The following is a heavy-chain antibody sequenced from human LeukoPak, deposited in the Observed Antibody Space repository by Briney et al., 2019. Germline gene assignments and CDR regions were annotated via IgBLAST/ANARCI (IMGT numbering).Heavy chain of an antibody. CDR3: ARAIVVGRDYYYYMDV. CDR2: IHYSGST. V-gene: IGHV4-39*07. Sequence: SETLSLTCTVSGGPLNSVSRYWGWIRQPPGKGLEWIGSIHYSGSTYYNPSLKSRVTISVDTSKNQFSLKLSSVTAADTAVYYCARAIVVGRDYYYYMDVWGKGTTVTISS. D-gene: IGHD2-15*01. J-gene: IGHJ6*03. CDR1: GGPLNSVSRY.